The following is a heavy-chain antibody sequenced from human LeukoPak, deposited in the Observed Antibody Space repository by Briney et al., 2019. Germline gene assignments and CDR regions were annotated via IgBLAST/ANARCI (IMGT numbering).Heavy chain of an antibody. CDR1: GFTFSSYG. V-gene: IGHV3-30*02. CDR3: AKDPGDYYYMDV. Sequence: GGSLRLSCAASGFTFSSYGMHWVRQAPGKGLEWVAFIRYDGSNKFYTDSVKGRFTISRDSPKNTVFLQMNSLRGEDTAVYYCAKDPGDYYYMDVWGKGTTVTVSS. CDR2: IRYDGSNK. J-gene: IGHJ6*03. D-gene: IGHD7-27*01.